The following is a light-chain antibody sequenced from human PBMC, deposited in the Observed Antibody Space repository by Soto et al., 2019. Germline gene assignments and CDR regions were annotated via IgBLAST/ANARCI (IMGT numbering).Light chain of an antibody. CDR2: SNN. Sequence: QSVLTQPPSASGTPGQRVTISCSGRSSNIGSNAVNWYQQLPGTAPKLLIYSNNQRPSGVPDRFSGSTSGTSASLAISGLQSEDEADYYCATWDDSLNALFGGGTKLTVL. V-gene: IGLV1-44*01. CDR1: SSNIGSNA. J-gene: IGLJ2*01. CDR3: ATWDDSLNAL.